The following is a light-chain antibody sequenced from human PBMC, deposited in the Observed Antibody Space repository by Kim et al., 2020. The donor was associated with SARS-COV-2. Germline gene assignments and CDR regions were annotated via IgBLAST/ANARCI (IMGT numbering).Light chain of an antibody. CDR3: CSYAGDATVV. CDR2: EDT. J-gene: IGLJ2*01. Sequence: GQSITISWAGTSSDVGRYSLVSWYQQYPGKVPTAIIYEDTKRPSGVSNRLSGSKSGNTASLTISGLQADDEAIYFCCSYAGDATVVFGGGTQLTVL. CDR1: SSDVGRYSL. V-gene: IGLV2-23*01.